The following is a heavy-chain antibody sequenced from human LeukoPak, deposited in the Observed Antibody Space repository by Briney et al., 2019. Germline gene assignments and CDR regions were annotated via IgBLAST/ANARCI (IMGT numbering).Heavy chain of an antibody. CDR2: IYGGGTT. CDR1: GFTVSSNY. CDR3: AKEGDYGDYVY. V-gene: IGHV3-53*01. J-gene: IGHJ4*02. Sequence: GGSLRLSCAASGFTVSSNYMSWVRQAPGKGLEWVSVIYGGGTTYYADSVKGRFTISRDNSKNTLYLQMNSLRAEDTAVYYCAKEGDYGDYVYWGQGTLVTVSS. D-gene: IGHD4-17*01.